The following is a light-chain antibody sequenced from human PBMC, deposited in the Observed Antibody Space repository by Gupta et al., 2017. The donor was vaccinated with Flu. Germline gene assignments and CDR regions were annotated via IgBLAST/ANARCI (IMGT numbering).Light chain of an antibody. J-gene: IGLJ3*02. V-gene: IGLV2-11*01. CDR3: CSYAGNYTWM. Sequence: LPQPRSVSGSPGQSVTIPCTGTSNDVGAYNYVSWYQQHPGKAPILLIYDVTKRPYWVPDRFSGSKSGNTASLTISGRQAEDEADYSCCSYAGNYTWMFGGGTKVAVV. CDR2: DVT. CDR1: SNDVGAYNY.